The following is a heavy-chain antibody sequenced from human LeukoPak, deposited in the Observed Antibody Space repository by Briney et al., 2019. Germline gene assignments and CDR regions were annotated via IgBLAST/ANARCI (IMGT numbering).Heavy chain of an antibody. CDR2: IFYSGAT. V-gene: IGHV4-39*07. CDR1: GGSISSTSYY. J-gene: IGHJ4*02. Sequence: SETLSLTCSVSGGSISSTSYYWGWIRQPPGKGLEWLGNIFYSGATYFNPSLKSRVTISVDTSKNQFSLKLTSVTTADTAVYYCARAIRRNAFDSWGQGTLVTVSS. CDR3: ARAIRRNAFDS.